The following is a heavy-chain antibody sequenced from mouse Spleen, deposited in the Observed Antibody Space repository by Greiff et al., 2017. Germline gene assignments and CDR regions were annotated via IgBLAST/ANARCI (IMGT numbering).Heavy chain of an antibody. J-gene: IGHJ2*01. CDR1: GYTFTDYY. Sequence: QVQLQQSGAELVKPGTSVKISCKTSGYTFTDYYINWVKQRPGQGLEWIGKIGPGSGSSFFNENFKGKATLTADKSSSTAYIQLNSLTSEDSAVYFCSRRSYGIYFDYWGQGTTLTVSS. CDR3: SRRSYGIYFDY. V-gene: IGHV1-77*01. CDR2: IGPGSGSS. D-gene: IGHD2-1*01.